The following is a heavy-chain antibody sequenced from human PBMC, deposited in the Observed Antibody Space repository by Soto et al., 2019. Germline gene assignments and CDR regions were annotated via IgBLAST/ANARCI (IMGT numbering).Heavy chain of an antibody. J-gene: IGHJ5*02. Sequence: ASVKVSCKASGYTFSSYHISWVRQAPGQGLEWMGWISAYNGNTNYAQKLQGRVTMTTDTSTSTAYMELRSLRSDDTAVYYCARGAYYYDSSGYRNWFDPWGQGTLVTVSS. CDR2: ISAYNGNT. CDR3: ARGAYYYDSSGYRNWFDP. D-gene: IGHD3-22*01. CDR1: GYTFSSYH. V-gene: IGHV1-18*01.